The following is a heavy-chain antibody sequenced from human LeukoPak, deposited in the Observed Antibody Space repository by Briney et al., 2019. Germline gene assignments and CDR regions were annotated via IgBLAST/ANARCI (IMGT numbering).Heavy chain of an antibody. CDR2: ISGSGGST. D-gene: IGHD3-3*01. CDR3: AKWYYDFWSGYAPSAFDI. CDR1: GFTSSSYA. J-gene: IGHJ3*02. Sequence: PGGSLRLSCAASGFTSSSYAMSWVRQAPGKGLEWVSAISGSGGSTYYADSVKGRFTISRDNSKNTLYLQMNSLRAEDTAAYYCAKWYYDFWSGYAPSAFDIWGQGTMVTVSS. V-gene: IGHV3-23*01.